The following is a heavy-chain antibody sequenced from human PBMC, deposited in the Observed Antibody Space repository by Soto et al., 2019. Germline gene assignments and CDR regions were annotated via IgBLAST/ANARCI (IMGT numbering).Heavy chain of an antibody. D-gene: IGHD3-3*01. CDR3: AKARAQYYDFWSGYPVDY. Sequence: PGGSLRLSCAASGFTFSSYAMSWVRQAPGKGLEWVSAISGSGGSTYYADPVKGRFTISRDNSKNTLYLQMNSLRAEDTAVYYCAKARAQYYDFWSGYPVDYRGQRTPVTVSS. CDR1: GFTFSSYA. CDR2: ISGSGGST. J-gene: IGHJ4*02. V-gene: IGHV3-23*01.